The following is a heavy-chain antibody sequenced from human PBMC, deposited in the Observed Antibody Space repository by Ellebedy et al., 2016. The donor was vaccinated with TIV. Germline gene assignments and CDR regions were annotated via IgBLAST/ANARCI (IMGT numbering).Heavy chain of an antibody. J-gene: IGHJ6*02. CDR3: AKEKGGLGYCSSTSCSYGMDV. Sequence: GESLKISCAASGLTFSNAWMTWVRQAPGKGLEWVANINQDGSEKYYVGSVKGRFSISRDNAKNSLYVQMNSLRAEDTAVYYCAKEKGGLGYCSSTSCSYGMDVWGQGTTVTVSS. CDR2: INQDGSEK. V-gene: IGHV3-7*04. CDR1: GLTFSNAW. D-gene: IGHD2-2*01.